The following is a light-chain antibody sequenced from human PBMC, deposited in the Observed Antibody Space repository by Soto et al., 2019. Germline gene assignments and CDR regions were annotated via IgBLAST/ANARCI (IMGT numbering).Light chain of an antibody. CDR2: DVS. CDR1: SSDVGGYNF. V-gene: IGLV2-14*01. J-gene: IGLJ1*01. CDR3: SSYTSSSTLV. Sequence: ALTQPASVSGSPGQSITISCTGTSSDVGGYNFVSWYQQHPGKAPKLMICDVSNRPSGVSSRFSGSKSGNTASLTISGLQAEDEADYYCSSYTSSSTLVFGTGTKVTVL.